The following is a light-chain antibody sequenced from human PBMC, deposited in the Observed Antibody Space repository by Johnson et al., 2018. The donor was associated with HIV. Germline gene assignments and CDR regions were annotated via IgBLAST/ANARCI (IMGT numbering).Light chain of an antibody. CDR2: ENK. J-gene: IGLJ1*01. CDR3: GTWDSSLYVFF. CDR1: SSNIGNNY. V-gene: IGLV1-51*01. Sequence: QSVLTQPPSVSAAPGQKVTISCSGSSSNIGNNYVSWYQQLPGTSPKLLIYENKARPSGIPDRFSGSKSATSATLAITGLQTGDEADYYCGTWDSSLYVFFCGSGTKATFL.